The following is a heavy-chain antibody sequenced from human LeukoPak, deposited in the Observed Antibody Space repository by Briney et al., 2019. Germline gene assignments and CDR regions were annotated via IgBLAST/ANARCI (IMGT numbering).Heavy chain of an antibody. J-gene: IGHJ5*02. V-gene: IGHV1-69*04. CDR1: GGTFSSYA. Sequence: SVKVSCKASGGTFSSYAISWVRQAPGQGLEWMGRIIPILGIANYAQKFQGRVTITVDKSTSTAYMELSSLRSEDTAVYYCARGGYYDSSGDNWFDPWGQGTLVTVSS. CDR3: ARGGYYDSSGDNWFDP. CDR2: IIPILGIA. D-gene: IGHD3-22*01.